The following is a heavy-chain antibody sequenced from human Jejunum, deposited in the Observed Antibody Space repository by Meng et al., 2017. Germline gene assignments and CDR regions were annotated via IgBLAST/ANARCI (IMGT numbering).Heavy chain of an antibody. V-gene: IGHV4-61*01. CDR3: ARGSRGYSYG. Sequence: SGARLVRAADNLSLTCTVSCGSVSSGMYYGSWIRQHAWKGLEWIGYIYYGGPTNSNPSLKSRVTLSADTSKNQFSLKLCSVTAADTAVYYCARGSRGYSYGWGQGTLVTVSS. CDR2: IYYGGPT. CDR1: CGSVSSGMYY. J-gene: IGHJ4*02. D-gene: IGHD5-18*01.